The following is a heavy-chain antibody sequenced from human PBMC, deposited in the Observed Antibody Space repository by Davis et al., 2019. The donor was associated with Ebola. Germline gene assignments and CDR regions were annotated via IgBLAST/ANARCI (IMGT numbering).Heavy chain of an antibody. CDR1: GYTFTSYD. CDR3: TRGIARRRSGSWFDP. V-gene: IGHV1-18*01. D-gene: IGHD2-15*01. Sequence: ASVKVSCKASGYTFTSYDISWVRQAPGQGLEWMGWISAYNGNTNYAQKFQGRVTMTRDTSITTAYMELSSLSSDDTAVYYCTRGIARRRSGSWFDPWGQGTPVTVSS. J-gene: IGHJ5*02. CDR2: ISAYNGNT.